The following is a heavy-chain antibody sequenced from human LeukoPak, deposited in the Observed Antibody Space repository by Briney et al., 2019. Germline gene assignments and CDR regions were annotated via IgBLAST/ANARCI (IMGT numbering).Heavy chain of an antibody. D-gene: IGHD3-22*01. CDR2: ISYDGSNK. Sequence: GGSLRLSCAASGFTFSRYGMHWVRQAPGKGLEWVAVISYDGSNKYFADSVKGRFTISRDNSKNTLYLQMNSLRAEDTAVYYCAKCSGSAYYDSSGYYGDYWGQGTLVTVSS. CDR1: GFTFSRYG. CDR3: AKCSGSAYYDSSGYYGDY. J-gene: IGHJ4*02. V-gene: IGHV3-30*18.